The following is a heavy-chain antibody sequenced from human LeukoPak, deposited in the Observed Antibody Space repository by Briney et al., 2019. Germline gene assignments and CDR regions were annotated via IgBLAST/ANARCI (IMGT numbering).Heavy chain of an antibody. V-gene: IGHV4-31*03. CDR2: IYYSGST. CDR3: ASVPADGSGRSAGYYYYYMDV. D-gene: IGHD3-10*01. J-gene: IGHJ6*03. Sequence: SQTLSLTCTVSGGSISSGGYYWSWIRQHPGKGLEWIGYIYYSGSTYYNPSLKSRVTISVDTSKNQFSLKLSSVTAADTAVYYCASVPADGSGRSAGYYYYYMDVWGKGTTVTVSS. CDR1: GGSISSGGYY.